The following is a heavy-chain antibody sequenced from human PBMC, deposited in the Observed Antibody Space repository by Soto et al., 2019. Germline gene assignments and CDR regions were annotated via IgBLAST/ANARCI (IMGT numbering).Heavy chain of an antibody. Sequence: DVQLVESGGGLVQPGRSLRLSCAASGFTFDDYAMHWVRQAPGKGLEWVSGISWNSGSIGYADSVKGRFTISRDNAKNSLYLQMNSLRAEDTALYYCAKAFDYGSGSHGIYYCDYWGQGTLVTVSS. D-gene: IGHD3-10*01. V-gene: IGHV3-9*01. J-gene: IGHJ4*02. CDR2: ISWNSGSI. CDR3: AKAFDYGSGSHGIYYCDY. CDR1: GFTFDDYA.